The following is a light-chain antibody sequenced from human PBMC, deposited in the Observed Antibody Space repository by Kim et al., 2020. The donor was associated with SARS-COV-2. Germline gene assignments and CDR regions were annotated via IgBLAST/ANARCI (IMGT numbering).Light chain of an antibody. Sequence: GQSITISCTGTSSDVGGYNYVSWYQQHPGKAPKVMIYDVSDRPSGVSNRFSGSKSGNTASLTISGLQAEDEADYYCNSYTSSSTWVFGGGTQLTVL. CDR2: DVS. CDR3: NSYTSSSTWV. V-gene: IGLV2-14*03. CDR1: SSDVGGYNY. J-gene: IGLJ3*02.